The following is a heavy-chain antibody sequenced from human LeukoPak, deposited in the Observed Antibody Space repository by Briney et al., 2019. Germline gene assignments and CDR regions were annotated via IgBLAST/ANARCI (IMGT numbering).Heavy chain of an antibody. Sequence: SETLSLTCTVSGGSISSSRHYWGWIRQPPGKGLEWIGSIYYSGSTYYNPSLKSRVTISVDTSKNQFSLKLSSVTAADTAVYYCARHAPYSSGWYYFDYWGQGTLVTVSS. D-gene: IGHD6-19*01. CDR1: GGSISSSRHY. V-gene: IGHV4-39*01. J-gene: IGHJ4*02. CDR3: ARHAPYSSGWYYFDY. CDR2: IYYSGST.